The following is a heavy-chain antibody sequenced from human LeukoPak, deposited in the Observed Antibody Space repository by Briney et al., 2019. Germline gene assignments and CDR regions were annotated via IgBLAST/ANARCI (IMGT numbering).Heavy chain of an antibody. CDR2: IYYSGST. J-gene: IGHJ4*02. V-gene: IGHV4-39*01. Sequence: PSETLSLTCIVPGGSISSSSYYWGWIRQPPGKGLEWIGSIYYSGSTYYNPSLKSRVTISVDTSKNQFSLKLSSVTAADTAVYYCARHAGDRTFDYWGQGTLVTVSS. CDR3: ARHAGDRTFDY. CDR1: GGSISSSSYY.